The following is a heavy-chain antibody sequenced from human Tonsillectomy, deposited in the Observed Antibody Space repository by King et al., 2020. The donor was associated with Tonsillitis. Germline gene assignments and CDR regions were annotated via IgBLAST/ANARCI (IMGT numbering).Heavy chain of an antibody. J-gene: IGHJ5*02. CDR3: ARSVYCSTISCVWWFDP. D-gene: IGHD2-2*01. V-gene: IGHV4-34*01. Sequence: VQLQQWGAGLLKPSETLSLTCAVFGGSLSPYYWSWIRQPPGRGLEWIGEISHSGSTNYYPSLKSRVTMSVDTSKNQFSLKFSSVTAADTAMYYCARSVYCSTISCVWWFDPWGQGTLVTVSS. CDR2: ISHSGST. CDR1: GGSLSPYY.